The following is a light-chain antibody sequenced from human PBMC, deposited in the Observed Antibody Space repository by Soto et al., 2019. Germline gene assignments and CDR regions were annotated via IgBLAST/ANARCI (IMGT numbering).Light chain of an antibody. V-gene: IGKV3-20*01. CDR2: GAS. CDR1: QRVSSSY. Sequence: EIVLTQSPGTLPLSPGERATLSCRASQRVSSSYLAWYQQKPGQAPRRLIYGASSRATGIPDRFSGSGSGTDFTLTISRLEPEDFAVYYCQQYGSSPGTFGQGTKVEIK. J-gene: IGKJ1*01. CDR3: QQYGSSPGT.